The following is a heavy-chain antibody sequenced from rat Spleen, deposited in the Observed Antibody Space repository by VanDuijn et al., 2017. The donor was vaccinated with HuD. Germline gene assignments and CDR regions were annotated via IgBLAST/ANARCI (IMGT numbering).Heavy chain of an antibody. CDR2: IWTGGTT. CDR3: TSPFRWFAY. J-gene: IGHJ3*01. CDR1: GFSLSNYG. V-gene: IGHV2-13*01. Sequence: QVQLKESGPGLVQPSQTLSLTCTVSGFSLSNYGVIWVRQPPGKGLEWMGVIWTGGTTTYNSLLTSRLSISRDTSKSQVFLKLNSLQTEDTAIYFCTSPFRWFAYWGQGTLVTVSS.